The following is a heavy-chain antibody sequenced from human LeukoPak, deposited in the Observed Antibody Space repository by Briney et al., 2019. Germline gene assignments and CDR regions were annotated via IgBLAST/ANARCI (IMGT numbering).Heavy chain of an antibody. V-gene: IGHV3-30*01. J-gene: IGHJ3*01. CDR3: GRDGLGTAFDL. CDR2: VSYDGSGE. CDR1: GFIFRSCP. D-gene: IGHD1-26*01. Sequence: PGRSLRLSCAASGFIFRSCPMHWVRQAPGKGLEWVAVVSYDGSGENYADSVNGRFTISRDNSKNTLYLQMNSLRAEDTAVFYCGRDGLGTAFDLWGQGTMVTVSS.